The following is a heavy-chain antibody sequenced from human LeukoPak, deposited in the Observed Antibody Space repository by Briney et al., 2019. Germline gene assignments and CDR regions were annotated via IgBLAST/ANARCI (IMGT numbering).Heavy chain of an antibody. CDR3: AKESDYGGNVDY. Sequence: GGSLRLSCAASGFTFSSYSMNWVRQAPGKGLEWVSYISSSSSTMYYADSVKGRFTISRDNAKNSLYLQMNSLRAEDTAVYYCAKESDYGGNVDYWGQGTLVTVSS. V-gene: IGHV3-48*01. J-gene: IGHJ4*02. CDR2: ISSSSSTM. CDR1: GFTFSSYS. D-gene: IGHD4-23*01.